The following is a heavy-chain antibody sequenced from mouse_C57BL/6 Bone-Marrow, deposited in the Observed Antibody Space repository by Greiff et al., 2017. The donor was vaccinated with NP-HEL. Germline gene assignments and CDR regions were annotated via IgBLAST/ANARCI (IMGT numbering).Heavy chain of an antibody. CDR1: GYSITSGYY. Sequence: EVQLKESGPGLVKPSQSLSLTCSVTGYSITSGYYWNWIRQFPGNKLEWMGYISYDGSNNYNPSLKNRISITRDTSKNQFFLKLKSVTTEDTATYYCATQIYYYGSRRDYYAMDYWGQGTSVTVSS. CDR3: ATQIYYYGSRRDYYAMDY. J-gene: IGHJ4*01. D-gene: IGHD1-1*01. CDR2: ISYDGSN. V-gene: IGHV3-6*01.